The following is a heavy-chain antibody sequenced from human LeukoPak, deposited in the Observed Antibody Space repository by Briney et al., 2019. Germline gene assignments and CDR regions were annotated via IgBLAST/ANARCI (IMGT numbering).Heavy chain of an antibody. Sequence: KTSETLSLTCTVSGGSISSSPYYWGWIRQPPGKGLEWIGSIYYSGTTHYNPSLESRVTISVDTSKNQFSLKLASVTAADTAINYCAKGAGGFSYYNWFDPWGQGTLVTVSS. J-gene: IGHJ5*02. CDR2: IYYSGTT. CDR3: AKGAGGFSYYNWFDP. V-gene: IGHV4-39*07. D-gene: IGHD5-18*01. CDR1: GGSISSSPYY.